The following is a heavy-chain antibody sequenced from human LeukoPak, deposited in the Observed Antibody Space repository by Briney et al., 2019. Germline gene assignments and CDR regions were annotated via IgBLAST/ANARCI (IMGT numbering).Heavy chain of an antibody. Sequence: GGSLRLSCAASEFSVGSNYMTWVRQAPGKGLEWVSLIYSGGSTYYADSVKGRFTISRDNSKNTLYLQMNSLRAEDTDVYYCAELGITMIGGVWGKGTTVTISS. CDR2: IYSGGST. J-gene: IGHJ6*04. CDR3: AELGITMIGGV. D-gene: IGHD3-10*02. V-gene: IGHV3-66*01. CDR1: EFSVGSNY.